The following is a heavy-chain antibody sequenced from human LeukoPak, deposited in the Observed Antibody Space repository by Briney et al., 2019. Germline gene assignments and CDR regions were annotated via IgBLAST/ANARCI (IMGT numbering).Heavy chain of an antibody. J-gene: IGHJ4*02. CDR1: GHAFSSYG. Sequence: ASVPLSCKSSGHAFSSYGISWVRQAPGLPLEWIGWISAYNGNTNYAQKLQGRVTMTTDTSTSTAYMELRSLRSDDTAVYYCARVPTYCSGGSCYPDNYYFDYWGQGTLVTVSS. V-gene: IGHV1-18*04. D-gene: IGHD2-15*01. CDR3: ARVPTYCSGGSCYPDNYYFDY. CDR2: ISAYNGNT.